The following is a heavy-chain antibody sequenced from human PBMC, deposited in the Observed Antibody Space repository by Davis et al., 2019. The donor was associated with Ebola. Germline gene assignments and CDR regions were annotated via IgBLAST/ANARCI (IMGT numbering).Heavy chain of an antibody. CDR1: GFSFTDYG. D-gene: IGHD6-13*01. Sequence: AASAKVSCKASGFSFTDYGITWVRQAPGQGLEFMGWISAYTGHTNYAQSFQGRIAMTIDTSTNTLYMELRSLRSDDTAMYYCVRSNSWYGDYWGRGTQVTVSS. CDR2: ISAYTGHT. J-gene: IGHJ4*02. V-gene: IGHV1-18*01. CDR3: VRSNSWYGDY.